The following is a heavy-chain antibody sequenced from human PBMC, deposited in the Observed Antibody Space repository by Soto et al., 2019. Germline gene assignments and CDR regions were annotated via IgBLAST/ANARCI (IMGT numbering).Heavy chain of an antibody. D-gene: IGHD6-13*01. J-gene: IGHJ4*02. V-gene: IGHV3-30*02. Sequence: GGSLRLSCAGPGGIFHGYGMHWVRQAPGKGLEWVAIIRGDGSNEDYADSVKGRFTISRDNSKNTLYLQMNSLRAEDTAVYYCAKEYSSSWASEFDYWGQGTLVTVSS. CDR2: IRGDGSNE. CDR1: GGIFHGYG. CDR3: AKEYSSSWASEFDY.